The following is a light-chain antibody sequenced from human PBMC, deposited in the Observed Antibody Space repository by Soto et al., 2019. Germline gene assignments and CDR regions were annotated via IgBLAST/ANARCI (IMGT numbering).Light chain of an antibody. Sequence: EIVLTQSPGTLSLSQGERATLSCRASQSVSSSYLAWYQQKPGQAPRFLIYGASTRATGIPDRFSGSGSGTDFTLTISRLEPEDFAVYYCQQYATSPTAFGQGTKVDI. CDR2: GAS. V-gene: IGKV3-20*01. CDR3: QQYATSPTA. J-gene: IGKJ1*01. CDR1: QSVSSSY.